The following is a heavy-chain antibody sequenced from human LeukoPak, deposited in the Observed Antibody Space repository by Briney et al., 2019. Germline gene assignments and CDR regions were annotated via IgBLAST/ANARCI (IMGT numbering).Heavy chain of an antibody. CDR3: ARDRNYGSGIRLTYFDY. J-gene: IGHJ4*02. CDR1: GFSFGDYA. V-gene: IGHV3-30*04. Sequence: GRSLRLSCTASGFSFGDYAMHWVRQAPGKGLEWVAVISYDGSNKDYAADSVKGRFTISRDNSKNTLFLQMNSLRADDTAVYYCARDRNYGSGIRLTYFDYWGQGTLVIVSS. CDR2: ISYDGSNK. D-gene: IGHD3-10*01.